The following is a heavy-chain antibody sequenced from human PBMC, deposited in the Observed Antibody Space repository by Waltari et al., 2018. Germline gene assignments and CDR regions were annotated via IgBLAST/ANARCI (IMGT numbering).Heavy chain of an antibody. Sequence: HVQLVQSWAEVKKPGSSLKVSCKAPAGTFSSSAISWVRQASGQGLEWMGGIIPIFGTANYAQKLQGRVTITADESTSTAYMELSSLRSEDTAVYYCARNYYDHDAFDIWGQGTMVTVSS. D-gene: IGHD3-22*01. J-gene: IGHJ3*02. CDR3: ARNYYDHDAFDI. V-gene: IGHV1-69*01. CDR2: IIPIFGTA. CDR1: AGTFSSSA.